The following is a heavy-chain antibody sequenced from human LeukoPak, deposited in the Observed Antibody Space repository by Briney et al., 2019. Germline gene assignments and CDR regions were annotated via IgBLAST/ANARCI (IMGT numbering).Heavy chain of an antibody. V-gene: IGHV4-59*08. D-gene: IGHD2-2*01. CDR2: IYYSGST. CDR1: GGSISRYY. J-gene: IGHJ6*03. Sequence: SETLSLTCSVCGGSISRYYWSWIRQPPGKGLEWIGYIYYSGSTNYNPSLKSRVTISVDTSKNQFSLKLSSVTAADTAVYYCARHALHFSRTSCYSSYYMDVWGKGTTVTVSS. CDR3: ARHALHFSRTSCYSSYYMDV.